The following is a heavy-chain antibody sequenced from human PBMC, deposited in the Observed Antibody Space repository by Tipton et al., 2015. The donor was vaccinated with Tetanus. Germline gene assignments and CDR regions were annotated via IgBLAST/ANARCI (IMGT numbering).Heavy chain of an antibody. J-gene: IGHJ4*02. Sequence: LRLSCTVSGASFSSGDYYWSWIRKPPGKDLEWIGYIYQTGTTYYNPSLKGRVTISMDRSNTQFSLRLDSLTAADTAVHHCARAAGFLGLTHDFWGRGTLVSVSS. D-gene: IGHD2/OR15-2a*01. CDR3: ARAAGFLGLTHDF. V-gene: IGHV4-30-4*01. CDR1: GASFSSGDYY. CDR2: IYQTGTT.